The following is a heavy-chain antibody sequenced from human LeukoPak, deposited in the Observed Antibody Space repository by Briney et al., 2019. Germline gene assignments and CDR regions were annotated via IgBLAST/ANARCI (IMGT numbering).Heavy chain of an antibody. Sequence: ASVKVSCKASGYTFTGYYMHWVRQAPGQGLEWMGWINPNSGGTNYAQKFQGRVTMTRDTSISTAYMELSRLRSDDTAVYYCARVGDGYNFEYYFDYWGQGTLVTVYS. CDR2: INPNSGGT. V-gene: IGHV1-2*02. CDR1: GYTFTGYY. CDR3: ARVGDGYNFEYYFDY. D-gene: IGHD5-24*01. J-gene: IGHJ4*02.